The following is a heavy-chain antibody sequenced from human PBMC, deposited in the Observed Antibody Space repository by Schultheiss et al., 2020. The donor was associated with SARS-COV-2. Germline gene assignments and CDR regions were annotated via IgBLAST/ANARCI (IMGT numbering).Heavy chain of an antibody. D-gene: IGHD6-13*01. CDR1: GGSISSYY. Sequence: SETLSLTCTVSGGSISSYYWSWVRQPPGKGLGWIGYIYYSGSTNYNPSLKSRVTISVDTSKNQFSLKLSSVTAADTAVYYCARHPPQQLTPYYYGMDVWGQGTTVTVSS. CDR2: IYYSGST. CDR3: ARHPPQQLTPYYYGMDV. J-gene: IGHJ6*02. V-gene: IGHV4-59*08.